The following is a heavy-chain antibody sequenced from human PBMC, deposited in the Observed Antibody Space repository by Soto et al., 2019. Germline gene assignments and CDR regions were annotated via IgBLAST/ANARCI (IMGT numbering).Heavy chain of an antibody. V-gene: IGHV3-30*18. D-gene: IGHD3-22*01. CDR1: GFTFSSYG. J-gene: IGHJ6*02. CDR2: ISYDGSNK. Sequence: QVQLVESGGGVVQPGRSLRLSCAASGFTFSSYGMHWVRQAPGKGLEWVAVISYDGSNKYYADSVKGRFTISRDNSKNTLYLQMNSLRAEDTAVYYCAKFHRYYDSSGSCMDVWGQGTTVTVSS. CDR3: AKFHRYYDSSGSCMDV.